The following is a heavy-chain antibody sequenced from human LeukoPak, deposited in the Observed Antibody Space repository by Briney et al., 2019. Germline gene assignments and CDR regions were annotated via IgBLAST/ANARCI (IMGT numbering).Heavy chain of an antibody. CDR3: ASRITIFGGYWFDP. CDR1: AGSISSSSYY. D-gene: IGHD3-3*01. CDR2: IYYSGST. V-gene: IGHV4-39*01. J-gene: IGHJ5*02. Sequence: SETLSLTCTVSAGSISSSSYYWRWIRQPPGKGLEWIGSIYYSGSTYYNPSLKSRVTISVDTSKNQFSLKLSSVTAADTAVYYCASRITIFGGYWFDPWGQGTLVTVSS.